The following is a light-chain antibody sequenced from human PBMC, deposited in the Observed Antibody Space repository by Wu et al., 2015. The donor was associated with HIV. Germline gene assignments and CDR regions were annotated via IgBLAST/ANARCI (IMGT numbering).Light chain of an antibody. CDR1: QSISNW. Sequence: DIQMTQSPSTLSAFVGDRVTITCRASQSISNWLAWYQQKPGKAPKVLIYKASSLESGVPSRFSGSGSGTEFTLTISGLQPDDFATYYCQQHSSIPYSFGQGTRLDIK. CDR3: QQHSSIPYS. CDR2: KAS. J-gene: IGKJ2*03. V-gene: IGKV1-5*03.